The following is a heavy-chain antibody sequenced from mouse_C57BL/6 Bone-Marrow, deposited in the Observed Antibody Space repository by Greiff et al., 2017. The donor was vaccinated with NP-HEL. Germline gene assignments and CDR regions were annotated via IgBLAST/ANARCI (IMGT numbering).Heavy chain of an antibody. Sequence: QVQLQQPGAELVKPGASVKLSCKASGYTFTSYWMQWVKQRPGQGLEWIGEIDPSDSYTNYNQKFKGKATLTVDTSSSTAYMQLSSLTSEDSAVYYCARSERGTTVVADWYFDVWGTGTTVTVSS. CDR2: IDPSDSYT. V-gene: IGHV1-50*01. D-gene: IGHD1-1*01. CDR1: GYTFTSYW. CDR3: ARSERGTTVVADWYFDV. J-gene: IGHJ1*03.